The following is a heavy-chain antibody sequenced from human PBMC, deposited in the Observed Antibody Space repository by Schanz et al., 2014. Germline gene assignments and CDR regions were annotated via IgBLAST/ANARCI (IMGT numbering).Heavy chain of an antibody. CDR1: GFTFSSYA. D-gene: IGHD3-10*01. CDR2: ISGTGGDDT. V-gene: IGHV3-23*01. CDR3: SADLWFGAVWGVW. J-gene: IGHJ4*02. Sequence: DVHLLESGGGLVQPGGSLRLSCAASGFTFSSYAMSWVRQAPGKGLEWVSAISGTGGDDTYYADSVKGRFTMSRDDAKNSVSLKMNGLRAEDTAIFYCSADLWFGAVWGVWWGQGTLVTVSS.